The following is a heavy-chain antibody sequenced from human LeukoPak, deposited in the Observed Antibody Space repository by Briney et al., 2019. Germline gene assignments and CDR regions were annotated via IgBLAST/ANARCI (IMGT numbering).Heavy chain of an antibody. V-gene: IGHV3-9*01. CDR1: GFTFDDYA. CDR3: AKSGSTNPYYYGSGTDPPDY. CDR2: ISWNSGSI. J-gene: IGHJ4*02. D-gene: IGHD3-10*01. Sequence: GGSLRLSCAASGFTFDDYAMHWVRQAPGKGLEWVSGISWNSGSIGYADSVKGRFTISRDNAKNSLYLQMNSLRAEDTALYYCAKSGSTNPYYYGSGTDPPDYWGRGTLATVSS.